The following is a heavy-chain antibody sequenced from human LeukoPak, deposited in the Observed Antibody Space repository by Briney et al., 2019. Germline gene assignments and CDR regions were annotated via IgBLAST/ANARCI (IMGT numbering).Heavy chain of an antibody. CDR3: ARGDCSGGSCYFGY. CDR2: ISAYNGNT. D-gene: IGHD2-15*01. Sequence: GASVKVSCKASGYTFTSYGISWVRQAPGQGLEWMGLISAYNGNTNYAQKLQGRVTMTTDKSTSTAYMELRSLRSDDTAVYYCARGDCSGGSCYFGYWGQGTLVTVSS. J-gene: IGHJ4*02. CDR1: GYTFTSYG. V-gene: IGHV1-18*04.